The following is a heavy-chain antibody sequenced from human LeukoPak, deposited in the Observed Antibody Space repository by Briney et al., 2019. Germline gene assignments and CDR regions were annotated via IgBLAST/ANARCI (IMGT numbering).Heavy chain of an antibody. D-gene: IGHD1-1*01. J-gene: IGHJ4*02. Sequence: PGRSLRLSCAASGFTFSSYGMHWVRHAPGKGLEWVAAIWYDGSNKYYADSVKGRFTISRDNSKNTLYLQMNSLRAEDMAVYYCAKDGGNSLDYWGQGTLVTVSS. CDR2: IWYDGSNK. CDR3: AKDGGNSLDY. CDR1: GFTFSSYG. V-gene: IGHV3-33*06.